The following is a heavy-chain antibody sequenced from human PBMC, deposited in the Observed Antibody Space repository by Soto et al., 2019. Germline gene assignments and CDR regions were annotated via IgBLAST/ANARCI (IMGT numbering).Heavy chain of an antibody. CDR3: AKVPYDMLTPEYYYYGMDV. CDR2: ISGSGGST. CDR1: GFTFSSYA. D-gene: IGHD3-9*01. V-gene: IGHV3-23*01. Sequence: EVQLLESGGGLVQPGGSLRLSCAASGFTFSSYAMSWVRQAPGKGLEWVSAISGSGGSTYYADSVKGRFTISRDNSKNTLYLQMNSLRAEDTAVYYCAKVPYDMLTPEYYYYGMDVWGQGTTVTVSS. J-gene: IGHJ6*02.